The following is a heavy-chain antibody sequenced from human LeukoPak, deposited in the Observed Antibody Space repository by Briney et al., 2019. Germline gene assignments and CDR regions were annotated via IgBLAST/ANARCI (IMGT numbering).Heavy chain of an antibody. CDR2: INPSGGST. CDR3: ARVRDGYNDAYDI. D-gene: IGHD5-24*01. J-gene: IGHJ3*02. CDR1: GFTFTNYN. Sequence: ASVKVSCKASGFTFTNYNMHWVRQAPGQGLEWMGIINPSGGSTNYAQNFQARVTMTRDTSTSTVYMELSSLRSEDTAVYYCARVRDGYNDAYDIWGQGTMVTVPS. V-gene: IGHV1-46*01.